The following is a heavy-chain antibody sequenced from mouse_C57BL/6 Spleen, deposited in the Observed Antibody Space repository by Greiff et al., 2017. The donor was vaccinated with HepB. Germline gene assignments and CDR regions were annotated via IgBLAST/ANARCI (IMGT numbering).Heavy chain of an antibody. J-gene: IGHJ3*01. D-gene: IGHD2-4*01. CDR1: GYTFTSYW. V-gene: IGHV1-52*01. CDR3: ASGDYDAWFAY. Sequence: VQLQQPGAELVRPGSSVKLSCKASGYTFTSYWMHWVKQRPVQGLEWIGNIDPADSETHYNQKFKDKATLTVDKSSSTAYMQLSSLTSEDSAVYYCASGDYDAWFAYWGQGTLVTVS. CDR2: IDPADSET.